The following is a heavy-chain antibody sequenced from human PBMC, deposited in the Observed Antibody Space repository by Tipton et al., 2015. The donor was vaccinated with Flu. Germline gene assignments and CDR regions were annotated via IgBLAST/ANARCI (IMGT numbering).Heavy chain of an antibody. V-gene: IGHV4-59*04. CDR2: VYYNGHS. CDR3: ARLSFYDVDLKNFYSDY. J-gene: IGHJ4*02. CDR1: GGSINNYY. Sequence: TLSLTCSVSGGSINNYYLSWIRQPPGKGLEWIGSVYYNGHSYYNPSLKSRVAMSVDTSKNQLSLKLSSVTAADTAMFYCARLSFYDVDLKNFYSDYWGQGTLVTVSS. D-gene: IGHD3-10*02.